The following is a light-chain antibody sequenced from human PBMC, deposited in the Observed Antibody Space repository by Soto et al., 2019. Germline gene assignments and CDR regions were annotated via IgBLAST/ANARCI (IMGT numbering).Light chain of an antibody. V-gene: IGLV1-40*01. J-gene: IGLJ3*02. CDR2: GSS. Sequence: QSALTQPPSVSGAPGQRVTISCTGSSSNIGAGYDVHWYQQLPGRAPKLLIYGSSNRPSGVPDRISGSKSGTSASLAITGLQAEDEADYYCQSYDNNLSGGVFGGGTKVTVL. CDR3: QSYDNNLSGGV. CDR1: SSNIGAGYD.